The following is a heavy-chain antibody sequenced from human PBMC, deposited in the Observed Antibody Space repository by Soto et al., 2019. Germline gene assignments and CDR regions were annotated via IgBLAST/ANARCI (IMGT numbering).Heavy chain of an antibody. Sequence: QVQLVQSGAEVKKPGASVKVSCKASGYTFTSYAMHWVRQAPGQRLEWMGWINAGNGKTKYSQKFQGRLTITRDTSASTAYMELSSLRSEDTAVYYCARSIVVVTSFDYWGQGTLVTVSS. CDR1: GYTFTSYA. V-gene: IGHV1-3*01. J-gene: IGHJ4*02. D-gene: IGHD3-22*01. CDR3: ARSIVVVTSFDY. CDR2: INAGNGKT.